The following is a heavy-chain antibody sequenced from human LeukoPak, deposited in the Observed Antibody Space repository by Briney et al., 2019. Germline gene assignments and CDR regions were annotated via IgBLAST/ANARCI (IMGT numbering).Heavy chain of an antibody. V-gene: IGHV4-59*01. D-gene: IGHD6-13*01. Sequence: SETLSLTCTVSGGSISSYYWSWIRQPPGKGLEWIGYIYYSGSTNYNPSLKSRVTISVHTSKNQFSLKLSSVTAADTAVYYCARDGTYSSSLGGFFDYWGQGTLVTVSS. J-gene: IGHJ4*02. CDR3: ARDGTYSSSLGGFFDY. CDR2: IYYSGST. CDR1: GGSISSYY.